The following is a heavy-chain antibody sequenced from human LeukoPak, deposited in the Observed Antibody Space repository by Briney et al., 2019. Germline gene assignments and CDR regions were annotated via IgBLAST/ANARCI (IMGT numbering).Heavy chain of an antibody. D-gene: IGHD3-22*01. J-gene: IGHJ4*02. Sequence: GASVKVSCKASGYTFTDYYMHWVRQAPGQGLEWMGRINPNSGGSNYAQKFQGRVTMTRDTSISTAYMELRSLRSDDTAVYYCARVTHSSGMDWYYFDYWGQGTLVTVSS. CDR1: GYTFTDYY. CDR2: INPNSGGS. CDR3: ARVTHSSGMDWYYFDY. V-gene: IGHV1-2*06.